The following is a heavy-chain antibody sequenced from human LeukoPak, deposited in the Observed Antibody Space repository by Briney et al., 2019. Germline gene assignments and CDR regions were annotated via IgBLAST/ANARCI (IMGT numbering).Heavy chain of an antibody. Sequence: PGGSLRLSCEGSGFTFEDFGMSWVRQAPGKGLEWVSGTNWNGVSKGYADSVKGRFTISRDNAKNSLYLQMNSLRAEDTAVYYCAELGITMIGGVWGKGTTVTISS. CDR3: AELGITMIGGV. J-gene: IGHJ6*04. CDR1: GFTFEDFG. D-gene: IGHD3-10*02. CDR2: TNWNGVSK. V-gene: IGHV3-20*04.